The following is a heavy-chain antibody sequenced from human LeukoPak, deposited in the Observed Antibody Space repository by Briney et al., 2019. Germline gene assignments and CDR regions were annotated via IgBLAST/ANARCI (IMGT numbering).Heavy chain of an antibody. CDR1: GFTFSSYW. Sequence: GGSLRLSCAASGFTFSSYWMHWVRQGPGKGLEWVSHMNSDGSRTSYADSVKGRFTISRDNAKNTLYLQMNSLRAEDTAVYYCARDENYDFWSGYYMNYWGQGTLVTVSS. D-gene: IGHD3-3*01. CDR2: MNSDGSRT. CDR3: ARDENYDFWSGYYMNY. J-gene: IGHJ4*02. V-gene: IGHV3-74*01.